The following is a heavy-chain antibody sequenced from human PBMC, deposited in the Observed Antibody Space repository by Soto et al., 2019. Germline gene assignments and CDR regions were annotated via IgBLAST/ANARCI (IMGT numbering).Heavy chain of an antibody. CDR3: ARDHSSGWVNWFDP. D-gene: IGHD3-22*01. Sequence: SETLSLTCTVSGGSISSYYWSWIRQPPGKGLEWIGYIYYSGATNYNPSLKGRVTMSRDTSKNQFSLKLSSVTTADTAVYYCARDHSSGWVNWFDPWGQGTLVTVSS. CDR1: GGSISSYY. J-gene: IGHJ5*02. CDR2: IYYSGAT. V-gene: IGHV4-59*01.